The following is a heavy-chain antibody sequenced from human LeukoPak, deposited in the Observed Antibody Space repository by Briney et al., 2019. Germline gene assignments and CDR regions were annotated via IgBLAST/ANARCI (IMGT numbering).Heavy chain of an antibody. CDR2: IYYSGST. D-gene: IGHD5-12*01. CDR1: GGSISSYY. Sequence: SETLSLTCIVSGGSISSYYWSWIRQPPGKGLEWIGYIYYSGSTNYNPSLKSRVTISVDTSKNQFSLKLSSVTAADTAVYYCSAGSSGYDWGVGYWGQGTLVTVSS. V-gene: IGHV4-59*01. CDR3: SAGSSGYDWGVGY. J-gene: IGHJ4*02.